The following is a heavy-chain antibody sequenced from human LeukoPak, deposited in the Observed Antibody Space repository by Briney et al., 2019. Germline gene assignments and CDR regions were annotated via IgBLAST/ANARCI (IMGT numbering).Heavy chain of an antibody. V-gene: IGHV4-59*01. D-gene: IGHD2-2*01. Sequence: PSETLSLTCTVSGGSISSYYWSWIRQPPGKGLEWIGYIYYSGTTNYNPSLKSRVTISVDTSKNQFSLKLSSVTAADTAVYYCARDSAWGSFVVVPAAMNWGQGTLVTVSS. CDR2: IYYSGTT. CDR1: GGSISSYY. CDR3: ARDSAWGSFVVVPAAMN. J-gene: IGHJ4*02.